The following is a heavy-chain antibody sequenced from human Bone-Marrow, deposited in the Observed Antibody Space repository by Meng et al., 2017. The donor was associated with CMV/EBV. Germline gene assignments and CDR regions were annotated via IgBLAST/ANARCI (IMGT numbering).Heavy chain of an antibody. CDR1: GYTFTGYY. CDR3: AARIHILRVNTQDLSSGEAFDL. D-gene: IGHD2-15*01. V-gene: IGHV1-2*02. Sequence: ASVKVSCKASGYTFTGYYMHWVRQTPGQGLEWMGWINPNSGGTNYAQKFQERVTITRDMSTSTAYMELSSLRSEDTAVYYCAARIHILRVNTQDLSSGEAFDLWGQGTMVTVSS. J-gene: IGHJ3*01. CDR2: INPNSGGT.